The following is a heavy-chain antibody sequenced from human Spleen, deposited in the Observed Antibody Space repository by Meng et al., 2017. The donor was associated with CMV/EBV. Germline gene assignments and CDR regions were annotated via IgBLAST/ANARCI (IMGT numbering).Heavy chain of an antibody. CDR2: INCNRGDT. CDR3: VRLAGGVDY. D-gene: IGHD3-10*01. CDR1: GYTFTGYK. V-gene: IGHV1-2*02. J-gene: IGHJ4*02. Sequence: ASVKVSCKASGYTFTGYKIHWVRQAPGQGPEWLGRINCNRGDTNYAQKFQGRVTMTRDTSISTAYMELSSLRSDDTAVYYCVRLAGGVDYWGQGTLVTVSS.